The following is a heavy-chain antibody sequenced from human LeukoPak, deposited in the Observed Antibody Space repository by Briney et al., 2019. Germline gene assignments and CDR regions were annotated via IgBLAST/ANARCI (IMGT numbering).Heavy chain of an antibody. J-gene: IGHJ4*02. CDR3: AKAGLNGDYVDY. CDR2: ISWNSGSI. D-gene: IGHD4-17*01. CDR1: VFTFDDYA. Sequence: GRSLRLSCAASVFTFDDYAMHWVRQAPGKGLEWVSGISWNSGSIGYADSVKGRFTISRDNAKNSLYLQMNSLRAEDMALYYCAKAGLNGDYVDYWGQGTLVTVSS. V-gene: IGHV3-9*03.